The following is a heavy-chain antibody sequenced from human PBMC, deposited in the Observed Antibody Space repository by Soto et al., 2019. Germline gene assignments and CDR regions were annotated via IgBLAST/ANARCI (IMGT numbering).Heavy chain of an antibody. D-gene: IGHD2-15*01. J-gene: IGHJ5*02. V-gene: IGHV4-59*01. CDR1: GASITTYY. Sequence: SETLSLTCPVSGASITTYYWIWIRQPPGKGLEWIGYISYSGSTDYNPSLKSRVTISFDASKNQISLQVRSATAADAAVYYCARDLKEYCSDGKCNWFDPWGQGTLVTVSS. CDR3: ARDLKEYCSDGKCNWFDP. CDR2: ISYSGST.